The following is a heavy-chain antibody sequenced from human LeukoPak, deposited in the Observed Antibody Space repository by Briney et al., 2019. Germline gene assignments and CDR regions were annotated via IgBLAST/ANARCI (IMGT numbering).Heavy chain of an antibody. CDR2: ISSIGSTI. V-gene: IGHV3-48*03. Sequence: GGSLRLSCAASGFTFSSYEMNWVRQAPGKGLERVSYISSIGSTIYYADSVKGRFTISRDNAKNSLYLQMNSLRAEDTAVYYCARDPPDYYDSSGNPWGQGTLVTVSS. CDR3: ARDPPDYYDSSGNP. J-gene: IGHJ5*02. CDR1: GFTFSSYE. D-gene: IGHD3-22*01.